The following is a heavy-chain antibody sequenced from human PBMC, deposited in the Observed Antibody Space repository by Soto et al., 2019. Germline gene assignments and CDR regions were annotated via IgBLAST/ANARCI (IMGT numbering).Heavy chain of an antibody. J-gene: IGHJ6*02. V-gene: IGHV3-21*01. CDR1: GFTFSSYS. CDR3: ARDPIYSNSCGMDV. CDR2: ISSSSSYI. D-gene: IGHD4-4*01. Sequence: EVQLVESGGGLVKPGGSLRLSCAASGFTFSSYSMNWVRQAPGKGLEWVSSISSSSSYIYYADSVKGRFTISRDNAKNSLYLQMNSLRAEDTAVYYCARDPIYSNSCGMDVWGQGTKVTVSS.